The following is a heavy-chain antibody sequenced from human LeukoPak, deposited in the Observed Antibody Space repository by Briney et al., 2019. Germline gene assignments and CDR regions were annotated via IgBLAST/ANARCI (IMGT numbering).Heavy chain of an antibody. J-gene: IGHJ4*02. D-gene: IGHD3-9*01. V-gene: IGHV3-30*03. CDR3: ARANYDI. CDR2: ISYDGSNK. CDR1: GFTFSSYG. Sequence: GGSLRLSCAASGFTFSSYGMHWVRQAPGKGLEWVAVISYDGSNKYYADSVKGRFTISKDNAKNSLNLQMNSLRAEDTGVYYCARANYDIRGQGTLVTVSS.